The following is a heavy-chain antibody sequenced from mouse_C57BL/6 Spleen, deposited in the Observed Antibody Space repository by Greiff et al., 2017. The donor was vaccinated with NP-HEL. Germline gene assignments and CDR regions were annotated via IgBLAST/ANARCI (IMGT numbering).Heavy chain of an antibody. V-gene: IGHV1-15*01. CDR3: TRYGDYDEAWFAY. Sequence: VQLQESGAELVRPGASVTLSCKASGYTFTDYEMHWVKQTPVHGLEWIGAIDPETGGTAYNQKFKGKAILTADKSSSTAYMELRSLTSEDSAVYYCTRYGDYDEAWFAYWGQGTLVTVSA. CDR2: IDPETGGT. CDR1: GYTFTDYE. D-gene: IGHD2-4*01. J-gene: IGHJ3*01.